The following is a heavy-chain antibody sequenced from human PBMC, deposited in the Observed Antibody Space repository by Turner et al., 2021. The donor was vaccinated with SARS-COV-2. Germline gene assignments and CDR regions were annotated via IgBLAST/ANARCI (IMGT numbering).Heavy chain of an antibody. CDR2: TNPNSGNT. V-gene: IGHV1-8*03. CDR3: ARGGYCSSTSCSPYWYFDL. D-gene: IGHD2-2*01. Sequence: QVQLVQSGAEVKKPGASVKVSCKASGYTFTSYDINWVRQATGPGLEWMGWTNPNSGNTGYAQKFQGRVTITRNTSISTAYMELSSLRSEDTAVYYCARGGYCSSTSCSPYWYFDLWGRGTLVTVSS. J-gene: IGHJ2*01. CDR1: GYTFTSYD.